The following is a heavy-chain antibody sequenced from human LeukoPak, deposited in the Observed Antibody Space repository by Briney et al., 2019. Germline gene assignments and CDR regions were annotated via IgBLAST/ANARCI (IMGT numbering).Heavy chain of an antibody. CDR3: ARETYYYDSSGYRPPNGDAFDI. D-gene: IGHD3-22*01. V-gene: IGHV1-46*01. CDR1: GYTFTSYY. Sequence: GASVKVPFKASGYTFTSYYMHWVRQAPGQGLEWMGIINPSGGSTSYAQKFQGRVTMTRDTSTSTVYMELSSLRSEDTAVYYCARETYYYDSSGYRPPNGDAFDIWGQGTMVTVSS. J-gene: IGHJ3*02. CDR2: INPSGGST.